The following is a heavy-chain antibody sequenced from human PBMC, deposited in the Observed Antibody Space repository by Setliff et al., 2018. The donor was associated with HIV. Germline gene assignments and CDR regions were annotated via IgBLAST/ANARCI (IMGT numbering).Heavy chain of an antibody. CDR2: ISGSGGNT. J-gene: IGHJ3*02. V-gene: IGHV3-23*01. Sequence: GGSLRLSCAASGFTFSSYAMSWVRQAPGKGLEWVSIISGSGGNTYYADSVKGRFTISRDNSKNTLSLQMNSLRAEDTAVYYCAKASGSYYRGDAFDIWGQGTMVTVSS. D-gene: IGHD1-26*01. CDR3: AKASGSYYRGDAFDI. CDR1: GFTFSSYA.